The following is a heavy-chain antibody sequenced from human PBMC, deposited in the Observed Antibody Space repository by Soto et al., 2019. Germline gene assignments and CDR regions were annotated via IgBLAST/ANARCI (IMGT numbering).Heavy chain of an antibody. Sequence: QVQLVQSGAEVKKPGSSVKVSCKASGGTFSSYAISWVRQAPGQGLEWMGGIIPIFGTANYVQKFQGRVTITAEKSTSTAYMELSSLRSEDTAVYYCASSRVGAIHPYYYYYGMDVWGQGTTVTVSS. CDR1: GGTFSSYA. J-gene: IGHJ6*02. CDR2: IIPIFGTA. D-gene: IGHD1-26*01. CDR3: ASSRVGAIHPYYYYYGMDV. V-gene: IGHV1-69*06.